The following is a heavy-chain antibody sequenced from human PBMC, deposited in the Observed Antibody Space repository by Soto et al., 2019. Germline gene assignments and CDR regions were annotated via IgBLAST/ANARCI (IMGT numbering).Heavy chain of an antibody. J-gene: IGHJ6*02. V-gene: IGHV3-23*01. D-gene: IGHD3-10*01. CDR3: AKAPYFGELLYRPYYYYGMDV. Sequence: GGSLRLSCAASGFTFSSYAMSWVRQAPGKGLEWVSAISGSGGSTYYADSVKGRFTISRDNSKNTLYLQMNSLRAEDTAVYYCAKAPYFGELLYRPYYYYGMDVWGQGTTVTVSS. CDR1: GFTFSSYA. CDR2: ISGSGGST.